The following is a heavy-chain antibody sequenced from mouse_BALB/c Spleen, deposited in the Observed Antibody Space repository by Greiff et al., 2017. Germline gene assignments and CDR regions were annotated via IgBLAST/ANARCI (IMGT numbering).Heavy chain of an antibody. CDR2: ISDGGSYT. J-gene: IGHJ2*01. V-gene: IGHV5-4*02. CDR3: ARHVATTATFDY. D-gene: IGHD1-2*01. Sequence: EVKLMESGGGLVKPGGSLKLSCAASGFTFSDYYMYWVRQTPEKRLEWVATISDGGSYTYYPDSVKGRFTISRDNAKNTLYLQMSSLKSEDTAMYYCARHVATTATFDYWGQGTTLTVSS. CDR1: GFTFSDYY.